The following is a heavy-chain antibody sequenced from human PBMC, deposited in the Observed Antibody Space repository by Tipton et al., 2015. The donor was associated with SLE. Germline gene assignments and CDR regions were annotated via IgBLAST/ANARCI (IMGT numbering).Heavy chain of an antibody. CDR3: ARAWGYMGTWDWLDP. V-gene: IGHV3-74*01. Sequence: SLRLSCAASEFTFRSYWMHWVRQSPGKGLVWVSGIGIDSDGTRTIYADSVKGRFTVSRDNAKNSLYLQMNTLRPEDTAVYYCARAWGYMGTWDWLDPWGQGTLVTVSS. D-gene: IGHD5-12*01. CDR2: IGIDSDGTRT. CDR1: EFTFRSYW. J-gene: IGHJ5*02.